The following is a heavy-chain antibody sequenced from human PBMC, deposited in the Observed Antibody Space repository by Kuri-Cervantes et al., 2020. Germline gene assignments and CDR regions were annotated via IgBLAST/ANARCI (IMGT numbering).Heavy chain of an antibody. Sequence: GESLKISCAASGFTFDDYGMSWVRQAPGKGLEWVSGINWNGGSTYYADSVKGRFTISRDNAKNSLYLQMNSLRAEDTAVYYCAREGYCRGGNCYPSYWYFDLWGRGTLVTVSS. V-gene: IGHV3-20*04. CDR1: GFTFDDYG. CDR3: AREGYCRGGNCYPSYWYFDL. D-gene: IGHD2-15*01. CDR2: INWNGGST. J-gene: IGHJ2*01.